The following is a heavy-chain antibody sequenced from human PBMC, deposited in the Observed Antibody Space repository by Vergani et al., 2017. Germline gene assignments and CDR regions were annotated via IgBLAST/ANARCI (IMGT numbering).Heavy chain of an antibody. Sequence: QVQLVQSGAEVKKPGSSVKVSCKASGGTFRSYAISWVRQAPGQGLEWLVGIIPIFGTANYAQKLQGRVTITADESTSTAYMELRSLRSEDTAVYYCARDPRRLKFDYYDSSGYLRDWGQGTLVTVSS. CDR1: GGTFRSYA. V-gene: IGHV1-69*01. CDR2: IIPIFGTA. CDR3: ARDPRRLKFDYYDSSGYLRD. D-gene: IGHD3-22*01. J-gene: IGHJ4*02.